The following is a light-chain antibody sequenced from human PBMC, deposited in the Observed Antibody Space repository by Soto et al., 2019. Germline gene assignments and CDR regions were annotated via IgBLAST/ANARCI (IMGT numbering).Light chain of an antibody. V-gene: IGKV3-15*01. CDR3: LQYRNWPLLT. CDR2: GAS. J-gene: IGKJ4*01. CDR1: QSVNNK. Sequence: EIVMTQSPAALSVSPGDGATLSCRASQSVNNKLAWYQQRPGQAPRLLIYGASTRARGIPAKFSGSGSGTEFTLTISSLQSEDFAVYYCLQYRNWPLLTFGGGTKVEIK.